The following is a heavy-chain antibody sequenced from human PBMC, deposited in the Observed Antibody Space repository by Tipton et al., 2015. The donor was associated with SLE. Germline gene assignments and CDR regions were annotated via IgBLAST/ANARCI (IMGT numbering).Heavy chain of an antibody. J-gene: IGHJ4*02. D-gene: IGHD5-18*01. CDR2: IYYSGST. V-gene: IGHV4-59*12. CDR1: SGSISSYY. Sequence: TLSLTCTVSSGSISSYYWSWIRQPPGKGLEWIGYIYYSGSTNSNPSLKSRVTISVDTSKNQFSLKLSSVTAADTAVYYCARDGYTHFLDYWGQGTLVTVSS. CDR3: ARDGYTHFLDY.